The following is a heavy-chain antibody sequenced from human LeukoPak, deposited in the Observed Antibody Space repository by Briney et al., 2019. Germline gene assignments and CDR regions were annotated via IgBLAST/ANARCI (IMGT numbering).Heavy chain of an antibody. J-gene: IGHJ5*02. Sequence: GGSLRLSCAASGFTFSTHAVSWVRQAPGKGLEWVAVIWYDGSNKYYADSVKGRFTISRDNSKNTLYLQMNSLRAEDTAVYYCARAHTVTTNWFDPWGQGTLVTVSS. CDR3: ARAHTVTTNWFDP. V-gene: IGHV3-33*08. CDR1: GFTFSTHA. D-gene: IGHD4-17*01. CDR2: IWYDGSNK.